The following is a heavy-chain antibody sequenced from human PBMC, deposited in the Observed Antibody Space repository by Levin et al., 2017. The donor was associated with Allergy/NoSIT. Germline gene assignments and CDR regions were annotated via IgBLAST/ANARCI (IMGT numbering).Heavy chain of an antibody. CDR3: ARVRLNRVARAHGSKSPHYYYYMDV. CDR2: IWYDGSNK. CDR1: GFTFSSYG. D-gene: IGHD5-12*01. J-gene: IGHJ6*03. Sequence: PGGSLRLSCAASGFTFSSYGMHWVRQAPGKGLEWVAVIWYDGSNKYYADSVKGRFTISRDNSKNTLYLQMNSLRAEDTAVYYCARVRLNRVARAHGSKSPHYYYYMDVWGKGTTVTVSS. V-gene: IGHV3-33*01.